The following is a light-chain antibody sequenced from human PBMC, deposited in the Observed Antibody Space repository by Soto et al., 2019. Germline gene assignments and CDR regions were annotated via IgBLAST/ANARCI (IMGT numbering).Light chain of an antibody. CDR3: QQRSGWPLT. V-gene: IGKV3-11*01. CDR1: QNIGNF. Sequence: IVLTQSPATLSLSPGERGSLSCRASQNIGNFLAWYQQKPGQAPRLLIYDASNKATAIPDRFSGSGSGTDFTLTISSLEPEDFAVYYCQQRSGWPLTFGGGTKVEIK. J-gene: IGKJ4*01. CDR2: DAS.